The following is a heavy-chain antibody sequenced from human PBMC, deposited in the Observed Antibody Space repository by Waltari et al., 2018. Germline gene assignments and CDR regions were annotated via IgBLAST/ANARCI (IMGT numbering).Heavy chain of an antibody. V-gene: IGHV4-39*01. D-gene: IGHD3-3*01. Sequence: QLHLQESGPGLVKPSETLSLTCTVSGGSINNNDYYWGWIRQSPAKTLEWIGSVYHSGGAYYNPSLTSRVTIFLDTSKNQFSLRLTSVTATDTGVYYCARLPMDFWSGYPDSWVQGRQVIVSS. J-gene: IGHJ5*02. CDR3: ARLPMDFWSGYPDS. CDR1: GGSINNNDYY. CDR2: VYHSGGA.